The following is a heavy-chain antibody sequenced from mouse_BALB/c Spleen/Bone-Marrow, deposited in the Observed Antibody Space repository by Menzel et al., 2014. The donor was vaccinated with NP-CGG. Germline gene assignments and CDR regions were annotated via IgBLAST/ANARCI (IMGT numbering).Heavy chain of an antibody. J-gene: IGHJ4*01. CDR2: IWAGGST. CDR3: ARVTTATGGMDY. V-gene: IGHV2-9*02. CDR1: GFSLTNYG. Sequence: VNVVESGPGLVAPSQSLSITCTVSGFSLTNYGVHWVRRPPGKGLEWLGVIWAGGSTNYNSALMSRLSISKDNSKSQVFLKMNSLQTDDTAMYYCARVTTATGGMDYWGQGTSVTVSS. D-gene: IGHD1-2*01.